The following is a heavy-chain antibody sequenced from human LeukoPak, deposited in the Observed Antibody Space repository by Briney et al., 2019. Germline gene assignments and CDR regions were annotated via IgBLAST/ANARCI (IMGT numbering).Heavy chain of an antibody. Sequence: SQTLSLTCTVSGGSISSGDYYWSWIRQPAGKGLEWIGRIYTSGSTNYNPSLPSRATISVDPSKNHYSLKLSPVTAAGTPVPYCTREFTRVRGIIRGQYFDYWGRGTQATVSS. J-gene: IGHJ4*02. CDR1: GGSISSGDYY. CDR2: IYTSGST. CDR3: TREFTRVRGIIRGQYFDY. D-gene: IGHD3-10*01. V-gene: IGHV4-61*02.